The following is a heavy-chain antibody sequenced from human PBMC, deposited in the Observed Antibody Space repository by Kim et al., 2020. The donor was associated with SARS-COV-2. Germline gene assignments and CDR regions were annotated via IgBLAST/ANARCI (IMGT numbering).Heavy chain of an antibody. Sequence: GGSLRLSCAASGFTFSSYSMNWVRQAPGKGLEWVSSISSSSYIYYADSVKGRFTISRDNAKNSLYLQMNSLRAEDTAVYYCARGADYYDGSGYYNLFRYFDLWGRGTLVTVSS. J-gene: IGHJ2*01. D-gene: IGHD3-22*01. CDR3: ARGADYYDGSGYYNLFRYFDL. V-gene: IGHV3-21*01. CDR2: ISSSSYI. CDR1: GFTFSSYS.